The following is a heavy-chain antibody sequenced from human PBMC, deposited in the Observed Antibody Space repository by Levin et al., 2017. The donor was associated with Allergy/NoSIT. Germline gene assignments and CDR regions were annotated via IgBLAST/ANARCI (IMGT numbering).Heavy chain of an antibody. CDR3: AREGHYGDYFDY. Sequence: SQTLSLTCTVSGGSVSSGSNYWSWIRQPPGKGLEWIGYIYYSGSTNYNPSLKSRVTISVDTSKNQFSLKLSSVTAADTAVYYCAREGHYGDYFDYWGQGTLVTVSS. CDR1: GGSVSSGSNY. J-gene: IGHJ4*02. D-gene: IGHD4-17*01. CDR2: IYYSGST. V-gene: IGHV4-61*01.